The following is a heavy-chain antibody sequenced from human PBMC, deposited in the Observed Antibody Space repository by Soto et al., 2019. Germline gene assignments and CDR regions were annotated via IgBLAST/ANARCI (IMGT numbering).Heavy chain of an antibody. V-gene: IGHV3-23*01. J-gene: IGHJ6*02. CDR3: AKHGGDYYYYYYYAMDV. Sequence: GGSLRLSCAASGFTFTSYAMSWVRQAPGKGLEWVSGISGSGGSTSYADSVKGRFTIFRDSSKNTLYLQMNSLRAEDTAVYYCAKHGGDYYYYYYYAMDVWGQGTTVTVSS. CDR1: GFTFTSYA. D-gene: IGHD4-17*01. CDR2: ISGSGGST.